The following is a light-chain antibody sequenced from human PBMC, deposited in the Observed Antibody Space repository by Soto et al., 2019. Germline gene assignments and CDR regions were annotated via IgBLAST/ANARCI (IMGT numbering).Light chain of an antibody. CDR1: QGISNW. J-gene: IGKJ3*01. V-gene: IGKV1-12*01. Sequence: DIQMTQSPSSVSASVGDRVTTTCRASQGISNWLAWYQQKPGKAPKLLIYATSNLQSGVPSRFSGSGSGTDFTLTISSLQPEDFAAYYCQQSSSFPLTFGPGTKVDIK. CDR3: QQSSSFPLT. CDR2: ATS.